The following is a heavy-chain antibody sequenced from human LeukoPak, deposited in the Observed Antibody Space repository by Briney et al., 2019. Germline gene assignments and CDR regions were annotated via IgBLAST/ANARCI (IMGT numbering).Heavy chain of an antibody. CDR2: IYYSGST. J-gene: IGHJ4*02. V-gene: IGHV4-59*01. D-gene: IGHD2-2*01. Sequence: SETLSLTCTVSGGSISSYYWSWIRQPPGKGLEWIGYIYYSGSTNYNPSLKSRVTISVDTSKNQFSLKLSSVTAVDTAVYYCARGSVVIPAAPFDYWGQGTLVTVSS. CDR1: GGSISSYY. CDR3: ARGSVVIPAAPFDY.